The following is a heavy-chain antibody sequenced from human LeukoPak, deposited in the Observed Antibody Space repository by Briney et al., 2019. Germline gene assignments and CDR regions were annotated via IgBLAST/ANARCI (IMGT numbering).Heavy chain of an antibody. J-gene: IGHJ5*02. CDR2: IYYSGST. Sequence: PSETLSLTCTVSGGSVSSGSYYWSWIRQPPGKGLEWIGYIYYSGSTNYNPSLKSRVTISVDTSKNQFSLKLSSVTAADTAVYYCARLVRRGRPPGEILPNNWFDPWGQGTLVTVSS. D-gene: IGHD3-10*01. CDR3: ARLVRRGRPPGEILPNNWFDP. CDR1: GGSVSSGSYY. V-gene: IGHV4-61*01.